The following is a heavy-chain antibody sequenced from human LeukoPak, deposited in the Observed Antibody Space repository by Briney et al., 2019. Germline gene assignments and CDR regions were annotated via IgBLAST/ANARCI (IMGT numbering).Heavy chain of an antibody. D-gene: IGHD1-26*01. CDR2: IYYSGST. Sequence: PSETLSLTSTVSGGSISSSSYCWGWIRQPPGKGLEWIGSIYYSGSTYYNPSLKSRVTISVDTSKNQFSLKLSSVTAADTAVYYCARTIVGATNGAFDIWGQGTMVTVSS. V-gene: IGHV4-39*01. CDR1: GGSISSSSYC. J-gene: IGHJ3*02. CDR3: ARTIVGATNGAFDI.